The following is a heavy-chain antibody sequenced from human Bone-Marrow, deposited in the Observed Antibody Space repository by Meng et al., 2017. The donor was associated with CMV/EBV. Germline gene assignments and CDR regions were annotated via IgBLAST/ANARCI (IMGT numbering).Heavy chain of an antibody. CDR2: ISPYNGNT. Sequence: ASVKVSCKASGYIFTSYGISWVRQAPGQGLEWMGWISPYNGNTKYAQKFQGRVTMTTDTSTSTAYMELRSLRSDDTAVYYCATPFGWLSPPSDHYYGMDVWGQGTTVTVSS. CDR3: ATPFGWLSPPSDHYYGMDV. J-gene: IGHJ6*02. D-gene: IGHD3-9*01. V-gene: IGHV1-18*01. CDR1: GYIFTSYG.